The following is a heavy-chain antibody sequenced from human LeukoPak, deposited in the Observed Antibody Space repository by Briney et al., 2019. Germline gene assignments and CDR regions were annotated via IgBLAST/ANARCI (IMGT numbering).Heavy chain of an antibody. CDR2: IFYSGSA. CDR3: ARGSTLIRGFDY. Sequence: SQTLSLTCTVSGGSISSGDYYWNWIRQHPEKSLEWIGYIFYSGSAYYNPSLKSRVTISVDTSKNQFSLKPSSVTAADTAVYYCARGSTLIRGFDYWGQGTLVTVSS. V-gene: IGHV4-31*03. D-gene: IGHD3-10*01. CDR1: GGSISSGDYY. J-gene: IGHJ4*02.